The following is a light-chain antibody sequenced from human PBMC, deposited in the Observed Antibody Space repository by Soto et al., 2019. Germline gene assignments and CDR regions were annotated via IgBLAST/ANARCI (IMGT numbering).Light chain of an antibody. Sequence: AIRMTQSPSSLSASTGDGVTITCRASQGVSNYLAWYQQKPGQSPKVLIHAASTLQGGVPSRFSGSGSGTDFTLTISGLQYDDFETYYCKKYYTYTWPLGQGTKVDIK. J-gene: IGKJ1*01. CDR3: KKYYTYTWP. CDR1: QGVSNY. CDR2: AAS. V-gene: IGKV1-8*01.